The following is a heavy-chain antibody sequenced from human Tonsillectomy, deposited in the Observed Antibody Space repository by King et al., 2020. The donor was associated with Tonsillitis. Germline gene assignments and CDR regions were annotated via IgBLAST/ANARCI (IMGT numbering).Heavy chain of an antibody. J-gene: IGHJ4*02. Sequence: VQLVESGGGLVQPGRSLRLSCAASGFTFDDYAMHWVRQAPGKGLEWVSGISWNSGSIGYADSVKGRFTISRDNAKNSLYLQMNSLRAEDTALYYCASLLLGALLGWGQGTLVTVSS. D-gene: IGHD1-26*01. CDR3: ASLLLGALLG. V-gene: IGHV3-9*01. CDR2: ISWNSGSI. CDR1: GFTFDDYA.